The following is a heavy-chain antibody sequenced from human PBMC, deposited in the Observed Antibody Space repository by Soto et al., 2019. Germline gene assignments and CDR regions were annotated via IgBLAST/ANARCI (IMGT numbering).Heavy chain of an antibody. J-gene: IGHJ4*02. CDR3: ARAPPIAAAGPWGIDY. CDR1: GFTFSSYG. D-gene: IGHD6-13*01. CDR2: IWYDGSNK. Sequence: SLRLSCAASGFTFSSYGMHWVRQAPGKGLEWVAVIWYDGSNKYYADSVKGRFTISRDNSKNTLYLQMNSLRAEDTAVYYCARAPPIAAAGPWGIDYWGQGTLVTVSS. V-gene: IGHV3-33*01.